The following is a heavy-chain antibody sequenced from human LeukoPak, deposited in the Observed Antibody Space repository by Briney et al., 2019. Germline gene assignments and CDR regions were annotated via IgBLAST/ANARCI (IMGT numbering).Heavy chain of an antibody. CDR2: IIPGFGTA. CDR1: GGTFSSYA. J-gene: IGHJ3*02. Sequence: SVKVSCKASGGTFSSYAISWVRQAPGQGLEWMGGIIPGFGTANYAQKFQGTVTITADVSATTVYMVLNSLRSEDTAVYYCAREPEPAITLVRGEVFVIWGQGTMVIVSS. CDR3: AREPEPAITLVRGEVFVI. V-gene: IGHV1-69*01. D-gene: IGHD3-10*01.